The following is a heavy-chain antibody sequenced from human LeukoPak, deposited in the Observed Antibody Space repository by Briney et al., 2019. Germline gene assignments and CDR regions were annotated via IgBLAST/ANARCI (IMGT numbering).Heavy chain of an antibody. CDR1: GFTFSTYA. J-gene: IGHJ3*02. V-gene: IGHV3-23*01. CDR3: AREPSHYYYDSSGYYEANDAFDI. D-gene: IGHD3-22*01. Sequence: GGSLRLSCAASGFTFSTYAMSWVRQAPGKGLEWVSSISGGGEATHYAESVKGRFTISRDNAKNSLYLQMNSLRAEDTAVYYCAREPSHYYYDSSGYYEANDAFDIWGQGTMVTVSS. CDR2: ISGGGEAT.